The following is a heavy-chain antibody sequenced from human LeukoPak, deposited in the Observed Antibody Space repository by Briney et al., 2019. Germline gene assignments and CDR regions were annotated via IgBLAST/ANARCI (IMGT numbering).Heavy chain of an antibody. CDR3: AKDHDDSSGYLLN. Sequence: GGSLRLSCAASGFTFSRYGMHWVRQAPGKGLEWVAFIRYDGSNKYYADSVKGRFTISRDNSKNTLYLQMNSLRAEDTAVYYCAKDHDDSSGYLLNWGQGTLVTVSS. V-gene: IGHV3-30*02. CDR1: GFTFSRYG. CDR2: IRYDGSNK. J-gene: IGHJ4*02. D-gene: IGHD3-22*01.